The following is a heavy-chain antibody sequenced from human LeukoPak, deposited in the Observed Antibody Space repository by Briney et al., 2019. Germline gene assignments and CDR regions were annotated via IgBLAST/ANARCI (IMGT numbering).Heavy chain of an antibody. D-gene: IGHD1-26*01. V-gene: IGHV4-34*01. CDR1: GGSFSGYY. Sequence: PSETLSLTCAVYGGSFSGYYWSWIRQPPGKGLEWIGEINYSGSTNYNPSLKSRVTISVDTSKNQFSLKLSSVTAADTAVYYCASFGRSYYVYWGQGTLVTVSP. CDR3: ASFGRSYYVY. J-gene: IGHJ4*02. CDR2: INYSGST.